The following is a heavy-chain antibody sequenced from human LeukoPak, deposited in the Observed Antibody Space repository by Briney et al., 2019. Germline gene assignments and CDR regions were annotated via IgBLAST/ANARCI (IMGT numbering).Heavy chain of an antibody. J-gene: IGHJ4*02. CDR3: ARGAIPYYFDY. Sequence: PGGSLRLSCAASGFTFSNFWMHWVRQAPGKGLVWVSRINSDGSSTTYADSVKGRFTISRDNAQNTLDLQMDSLRAEDTAVYYCARGAIPYYFDYWGQGTLVTVSS. CDR1: GFTFSNFW. CDR2: INSDGSST. V-gene: IGHV3-74*03.